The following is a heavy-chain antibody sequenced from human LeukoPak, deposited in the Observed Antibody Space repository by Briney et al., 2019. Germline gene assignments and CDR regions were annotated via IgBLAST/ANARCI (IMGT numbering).Heavy chain of an antibody. CDR3: ARHERVSGSGYYLDY. CDR2: VYYSGST. Sequence: PSETLSLTCTVSGGXISSNIHYWGWVRQPPGERLEWIGSVYYSGSTYYNPSLKSRVTISVDMSNNHFSLKLSSVTAADTAVYYCARHERVSGSGYYLDYWGQGTLVTVSS. V-gene: IGHV4-39*01. J-gene: IGHJ4*02. D-gene: IGHD3-22*01. CDR1: GGXISSNIHY.